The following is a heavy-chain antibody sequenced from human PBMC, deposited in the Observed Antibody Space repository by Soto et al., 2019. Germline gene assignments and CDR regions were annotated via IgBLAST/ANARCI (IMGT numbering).Heavy chain of an antibody. CDR2: ISSSSSYI. D-gene: IGHD5-12*01. Sequence: GSLRLSCAASGFTFSSYSMNWVRQAPGKGLEWVSSISSSSSYIYYADSVKGRFTISRDNAKNSLYLQMNSLRAEDTAVYYCAKGFRMVGDIVATDQLRYYGMDVWGQGTTVTVSS. CDR3: AKGFRMVGDIVATDQLRYYGMDV. CDR1: GFTFSSYS. J-gene: IGHJ6*02. V-gene: IGHV3-21*01.